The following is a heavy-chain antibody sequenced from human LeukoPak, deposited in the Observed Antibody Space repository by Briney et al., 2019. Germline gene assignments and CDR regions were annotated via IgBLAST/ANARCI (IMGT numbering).Heavy chain of an antibody. CDR3: ARDGGITRYFDY. Sequence: GASVKASCKASGYSFTNYDINWVRQATGQGLEWMGWMNPNSGITAYAQKFQGRVTITRNTSISTAYMELSSLRSEDTAVYYCARDGGITRYFDYWGQGTLVTVSS. D-gene: IGHD1-20*01. J-gene: IGHJ4*02. CDR1: GYSFTNYD. CDR2: MNPNSGIT. V-gene: IGHV1-8*03.